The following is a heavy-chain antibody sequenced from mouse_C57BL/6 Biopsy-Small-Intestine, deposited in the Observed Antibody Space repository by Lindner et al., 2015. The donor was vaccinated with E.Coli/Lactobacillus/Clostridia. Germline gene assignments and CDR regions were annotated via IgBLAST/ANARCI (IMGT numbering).Heavy chain of an antibody. Sequence: VQLQESGPEPVKPGASVKISCKSSGYEFSRSWMNWMKQRPGKGLEWPGWIYLGNDDTNYNGKFKDRATLTADKSSTTAYLQLSSLTSEDSAVYFCATHYFGNPAWFAYWGQGTLVTVSA. CDR2: IYLGNDDT. J-gene: IGHJ3*01. V-gene: IGHV1-82*01. CDR1: GYEFSRSW. CDR3: ATHYFGNPAWFAY. D-gene: IGHD1-1*02.